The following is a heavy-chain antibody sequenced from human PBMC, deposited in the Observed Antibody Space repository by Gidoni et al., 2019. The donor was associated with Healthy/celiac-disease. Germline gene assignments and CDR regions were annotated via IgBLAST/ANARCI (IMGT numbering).Heavy chain of an antibody. CDR2: ISSSSSYI. V-gene: IGHV3-21*01. CDR1: GFTFSSYS. J-gene: IGHJ5*02. Sequence: EVQLVESGGGLVKPGGSLRLSCAASGFTFSSYSMNWVRQAPGKGLEWVSSISSSSSYIYYADSVKGRFTISRDNAKNSLYLQMNSLRAEDTAVYYCARGDSQPNWFDPWGQGTLVTVSS. CDR3: ARGDSQPNWFDP. D-gene: IGHD2-21*02.